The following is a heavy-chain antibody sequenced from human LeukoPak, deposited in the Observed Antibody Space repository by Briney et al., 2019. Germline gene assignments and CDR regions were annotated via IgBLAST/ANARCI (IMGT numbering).Heavy chain of an antibody. J-gene: IGHJ4*02. CDR1: GFTFSSYS. CDR2: ISSSSSYI. D-gene: IGHD6-19*01. V-gene: IGHV3-21*04. CDR3: AKNIAVAGTNYFDY. Sequence: TGGSLRLSCAASGFTFSSYSMNWVRQAPGKGLEWVSSISSSSSYIYYADSVKGRFTISRDNSKNTLYLQMNSLRAEDTAVYYCAKNIAVAGTNYFDYWGQGTLVTVSS.